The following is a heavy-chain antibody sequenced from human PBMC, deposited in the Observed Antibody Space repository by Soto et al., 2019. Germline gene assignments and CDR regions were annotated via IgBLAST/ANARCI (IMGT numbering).Heavy chain of an antibody. Sequence: PSETLSLTCAVSGGSISSGGYSWSWIRQPPGKGPEWIGYIYHSGSTYYNPSLKSRVTISVDRSKNQFSLKLSSVTAADTAVYYCARGQVVAAQHWGQGTLVTVSS. V-gene: IGHV4-30-2*01. J-gene: IGHJ4*02. CDR2: IYHSGST. CDR1: GGSISSGGYS. D-gene: IGHD2-15*01. CDR3: ARGQVVAAQH.